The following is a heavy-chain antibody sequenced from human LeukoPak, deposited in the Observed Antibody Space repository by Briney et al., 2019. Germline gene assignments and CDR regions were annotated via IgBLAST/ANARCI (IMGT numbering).Heavy chain of an antibody. CDR1: GGSISNYY. J-gene: IGHJ4*02. CDR3: AVLKYDGDFDY. V-gene: IGHV4-59*08. Sequence: SETLSLTCAVSGGSISNYYWTWIRQPPGKGLEWIGYIYYTGSTNYNPSLKSRVTISVDTSKNQFSLKLSSMTAADTAVYYCAVLKYDGDFDYWGQGTLVTVSS. CDR2: IYYTGST. D-gene: IGHD3-16*01.